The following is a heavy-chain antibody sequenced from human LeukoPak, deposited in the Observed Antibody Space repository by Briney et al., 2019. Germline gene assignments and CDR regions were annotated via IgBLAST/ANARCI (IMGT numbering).Heavy chain of an antibody. CDR1: GGSISSSSYY. D-gene: IGHD6-13*01. CDR3: ARAPHQQLVGPYFDY. J-gene: IGHJ4*02. V-gene: IGHV4-39*07. CDR2: IYYSGST. Sequence: SETLSLTCTVSGGSISSSSYYWGWIRQPPGKGLEWIGSIYYSGSTYYNPSLKSRVTISVDTSKNQFSLKLSSVTAADTAVYYCARAPHQQLVGPYFDYWGQGTLVTVSS.